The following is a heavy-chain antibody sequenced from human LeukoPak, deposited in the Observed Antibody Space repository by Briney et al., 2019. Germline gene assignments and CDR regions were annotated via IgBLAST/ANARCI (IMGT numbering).Heavy chain of an antibody. CDR1: GGSFSGYY. CDR2: MNHSGST. V-gene: IGHV4-34*01. Sequence: SETLSLTCAVYGGSFSGYYWSWIRQPPGKGLEWIGEMNHSGSTNYNPSLKSRVTISVDTSKNQFSLKLSSVTAADTAVYYCARAGYYSPRYYFDYWGQGTLVTVSS. CDR3: ARAGYYSPRYYFDY. D-gene: IGHD3-22*01. J-gene: IGHJ4*02.